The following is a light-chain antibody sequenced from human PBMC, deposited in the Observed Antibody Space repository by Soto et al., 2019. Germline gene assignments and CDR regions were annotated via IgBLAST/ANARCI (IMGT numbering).Light chain of an antibody. CDR2: GNS. V-gene: IGLV1-40*01. J-gene: IGLJ1*01. CDR1: SSNIGAGYD. Sequence: QSVLTQPPSVSGAPGQRVTISCTGSSSNIGAGYDVHWYQQLPGTAPKLLIYGNSNRPSGVPDRFSGPKSGTSASLAITGLQAEDEADYYCQSYDSRLSGLSVLGTGTRVTVL. CDR3: QSYDSRLSGLSV.